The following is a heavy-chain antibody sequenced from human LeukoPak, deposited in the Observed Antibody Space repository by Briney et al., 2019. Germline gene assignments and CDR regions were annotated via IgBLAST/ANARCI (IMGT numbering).Heavy chain of an antibody. V-gene: IGHV4-59*01. CDR2: IYYSGNT. J-gene: IGHJ4*02. D-gene: IGHD6-25*01. CDR1: GGGMSSYY. Sequence: SETLSLTCNVSGGGMSSYYWSWLRPPPGKGLEWSGYIYYSGNTNYNPSLTSRVSMSVDTSKNQFSLRLNSVTAEDTAVYYCARYSGWHTPFDYWGQGTLVTVSS. CDR3: ARYSGWHTPFDY.